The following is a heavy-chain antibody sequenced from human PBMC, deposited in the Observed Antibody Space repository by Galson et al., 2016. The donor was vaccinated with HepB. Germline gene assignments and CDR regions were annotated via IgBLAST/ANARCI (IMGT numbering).Heavy chain of an antibody. Sequence: SVKVSCKASGYTFTADYMHWVRQAPGQGLKWMGWINPNSGGTHCAQKFQGRVTLTRDTSISTAYMELSSLISDDTAVYYCARIKEELRRAFDIWGQGTMLTVSS. CDR1: GYTFTADY. CDR3: ARIKEELRRAFDI. V-gene: IGHV1-2*02. J-gene: IGHJ3*02. CDR2: INPNSGGT. D-gene: IGHD1-7*01.